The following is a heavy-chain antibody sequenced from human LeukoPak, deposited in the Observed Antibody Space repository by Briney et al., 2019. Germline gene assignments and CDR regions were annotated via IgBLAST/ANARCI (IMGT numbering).Heavy chain of an antibody. D-gene: IGHD2/OR15-2a*01. CDR1: GGTFSSYA. Sequence: SVKVSCKASGGTFSSYAISWVRQAPGQGLEWMGGIIPIFGTANYAQKFQGRVTITTDESTSTAYTELSSLRSEDTAVYYCARSVIGPAVDPYYYYYMDVWGKGTTVTVSS. V-gene: IGHV1-69*05. J-gene: IGHJ6*03. CDR3: ARSVIGPAVDPYYYYYMDV. CDR2: IIPIFGTA.